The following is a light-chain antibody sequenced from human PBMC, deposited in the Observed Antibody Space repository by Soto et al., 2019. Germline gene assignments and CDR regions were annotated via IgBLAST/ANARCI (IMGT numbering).Light chain of an antibody. V-gene: IGKV4-1*01. CDR2: WAS. Sequence: DIVMTQSPDSLSVSLGERATINCKSSQSVLSSSNNKNYLAWYQQKPGQPPKVVIYWASTRGSGVPDRFSGSGSVTDFTLTISSLQAEDVAVYYCQHYYSSPLTFGGGTKVEMK. CDR1: QSVLSSSNNKNY. J-gene: IGKJ4*01. CDR3: QHYYSSPLT.